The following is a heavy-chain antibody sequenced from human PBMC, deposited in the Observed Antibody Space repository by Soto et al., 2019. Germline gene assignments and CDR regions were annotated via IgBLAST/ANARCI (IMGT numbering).Heavy chain of an antibody. CDR2: ISAYNGNT. D-gene: IGHD5-18*01. Sequence: GASVKVSCKASGYTFTSYGISCVRQATGQGLEWMGWISAYNGNTNYAQKLQGRVTMTTDTSTSTAYMELRSLRSDDTAVYYCARDSETAMEPVYYYYYGMDVWGQGTTVTVSS. CDR3: ARDSETAMEPVYYYYYGMDV. CDR1: GYTFTSYG. J-gene: IGHJ6*02. V-gene: IGHV1-18*04.